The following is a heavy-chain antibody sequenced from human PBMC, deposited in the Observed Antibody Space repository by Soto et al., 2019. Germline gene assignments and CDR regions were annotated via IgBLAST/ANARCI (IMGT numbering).Heavy chain of an antibody. CDR1: GFTFSSFG. Sequence: GGSLRLSCVASGFTFSSFGMIWVRQAPGQGLEWVSSISRHSGFIDYADSLKGRFTISRDNAKNSLYLQMNSLRAEDTTVFHSARDINYGDYAIDYWGQGTLVTVSS. D-gene: IGHD4-17*01. CDR2: ISRHSGFI. CDR3: ARDINYGDYAIDY. V-gene: IGHV3-21*01. J-gene: IGHJ4*02.